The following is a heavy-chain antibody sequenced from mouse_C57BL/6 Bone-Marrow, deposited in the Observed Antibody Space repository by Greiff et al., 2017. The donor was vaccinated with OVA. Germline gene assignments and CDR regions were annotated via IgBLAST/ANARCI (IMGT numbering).Heavy chain of an antibody. V-gene: IGHV3-6*01. CDR2: ISYDGSN. CDR1: GYSITSGYY. J-gene: IGHJ3*01. D-gene: IGHD1-1*01. CDR3: ARDQYYGSSPPWFAY. Sequence: EVKLQESGPGLVKPSQSLSLTCSVTGYSITSGYYWNWIRQFPGNKLEWMGYISYDGSNNYNPSLKNRISITRDTSKNQFFLKLNSVTTEDTATYYCARDQYYGSSPPWFAYWGQGTLVTVSA.